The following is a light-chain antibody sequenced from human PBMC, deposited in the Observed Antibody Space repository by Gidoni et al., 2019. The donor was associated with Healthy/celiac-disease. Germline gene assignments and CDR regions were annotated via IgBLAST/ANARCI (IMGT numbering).Light chain of an antibody. J-gene: IGKJ1*01. CDR3: QQSGWT. Sequence: EIVLTQSPGTLSLSPGERATLSCRASQSVSSSYLAWYQQKPGQAPRLLIYGASSRATGIPDRFSGSGSGTDFTLTISRLEPEDFAVYYCQQSGWTFGQXTKVEIK. V-gene: IGKV3-20*01. CDR2: GAS. CDR1: QSVSSSY.